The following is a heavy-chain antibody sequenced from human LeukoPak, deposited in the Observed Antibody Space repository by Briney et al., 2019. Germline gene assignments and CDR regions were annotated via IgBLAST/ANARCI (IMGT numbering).Heavy chain of an antibody. Sequence: GGSLRLSCAASGFTVSSNYMSWVRQAPGKGLEWVSVIYSGGSTYYADSVKGRFTISRANSKNALYLQMNSLRAEDTAVYYCARGPQLGWEDDWGQGTLVTVSS. D-gene: IGHD1-1*01. J-gene: IGHJ4*02. V-gene: IGHV3-66*01. CDR1: GFTVSSNY. CDR2: IYSGGST. CDR3: ARGPQLGWEDD.